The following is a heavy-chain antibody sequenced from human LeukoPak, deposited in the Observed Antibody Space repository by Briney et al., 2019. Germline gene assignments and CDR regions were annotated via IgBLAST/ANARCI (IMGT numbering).Heavy chain of an antibody. CDR3: AKPDSITIFGVVTDYFDY. J-gene: IGHJ4*02. D-gene: IGHD3-3*01. Sequence: GGSLRLSCAASGFTFSSYAMSWVRQAPGKGLEWVSAISGSGGSTYYADSVKGRFTISRDNSKNTLYLQMNSLRAEDTAVYYCAKPDSITIFGVVTDYFDYWGQGTLVTVSS. CDR1: GFTFSSYA. V-gene: IGHV3-23*01. CDR2: ISGSGGST.